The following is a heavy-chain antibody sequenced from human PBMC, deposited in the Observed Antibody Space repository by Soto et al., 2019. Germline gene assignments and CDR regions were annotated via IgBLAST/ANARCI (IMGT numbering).Heavy chain of an antibody. CDR3: ARDERTIVVPAAQPDY. CDR2: INAGNGNT. V-gene: IGHV1-3*01. Sequence: QVQLVQSGAEVKKPGASVKVSCKASGYTFTSYAMHWVRQAPGQRLEWMGWINAGNGNTKYSQKFHGRVTITRDTSASTAYMELSSLRSEDTAVYYCARDERTIVVPAAQPDYWGQGTLVTVSS. CDR1: GYTFTSYA. J-gene: IGHJ4*02. D-gene: IGHD2-2*01.